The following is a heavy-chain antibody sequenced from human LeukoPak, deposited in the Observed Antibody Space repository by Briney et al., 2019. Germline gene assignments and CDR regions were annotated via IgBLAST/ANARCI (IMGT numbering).Heavy chain of an antibody. CDR1: GGSISSGGYY. V-gene: IGHV4-31*03. CDR2: IYYSGST. J-gene: IGHJ4*02. CDR3: ARSRHEATVVSLDY. D-gene: IGHD4-23*01. Sequence: SQTLSLTCTVSGGSISSGGYYWSWIRQHPGKGLEWIGYIYYSGSTYYNPSLKSRVTISVDTSKNQFSLKLSSVTAADTAVYYCARSRHEATVVSLDYWGQGTLVTVSS.